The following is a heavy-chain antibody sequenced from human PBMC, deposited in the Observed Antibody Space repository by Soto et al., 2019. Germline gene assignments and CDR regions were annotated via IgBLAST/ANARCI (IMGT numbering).Heavy chain of an antibody. CDR3: ARDYYYYGMDV. Sequence: SETLSLTCTVSGGSVSSGSYYWSWIRQPPGKGLEWIGYIYYSGSTNYNPSLKSRVTISVDTSKNQFSLKLSSVTAADTAVYYCARDYYYYGMDVWGQGTTVTVS. CDR1: GGSVSSGSYY. J-gene: IGHJ6*02. V-gene: IGHV4-61*01. CDR2: IYYSGST.